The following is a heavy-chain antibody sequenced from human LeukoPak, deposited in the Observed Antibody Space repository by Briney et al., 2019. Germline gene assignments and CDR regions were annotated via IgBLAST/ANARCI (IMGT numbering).Heavy chain of an antibody. Sequence: GGSLRLSCAASGFTFSSYAMHWVRQAPGKGLEWVAFISYDGSNKYYADSVKGRFTISRDNSKNTLYLQMNSLRAEDTAVYYCARGDVDYYDSSGYLALIDYWGQGTLVTVSS. CDR3: ARGDVDYYDSSGYLALIDY. D-gene: IGHD3-22*01. CDR2: ISYDGSNK. CDR1: GFTFSSYA. V-gene: IGHV3-30-3*01. J-gene: IGHJ4*02.